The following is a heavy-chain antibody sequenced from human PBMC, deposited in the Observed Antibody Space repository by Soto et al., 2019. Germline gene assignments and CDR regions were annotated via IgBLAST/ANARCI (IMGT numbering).Heavy chain of an antibody. CDR2: IIPIFGTA. Sequence: QVQLVQSGAEVKKPGSSVKVSCKAYGGTFSSYAISWVRQAPGQGLEWMEGIIPIFGTANYAQKFQGRVTITADESTSTAYMELSSLRSEDTAMYYCARSPYQLLLEFFGMDFWGQLTTVTVSS. CDR1: GGTFSSYA. V-gene: IGHV1-69*12. CDR3: ARSPYQLLLEFFGMDF. J-gene: IGHJ6*02. D-gene: IGHD2-2*01.